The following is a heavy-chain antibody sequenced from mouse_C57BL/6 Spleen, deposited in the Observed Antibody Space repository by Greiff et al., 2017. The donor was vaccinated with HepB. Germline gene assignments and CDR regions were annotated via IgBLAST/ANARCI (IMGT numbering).Heavy chain of an antibody. CDR1: GYTFTSYW. CDR3: AREVITTVYFDY. J-gene: IGHJ2*01. D-gene: IGHD2-4*01. CDR2: IYPGSGST. Sequence: QVQLKQPGAELVKPGASVKMSCKASGYTFTSYWITWVKQRPGQGLEWIGDIYPGSGSTNYNEKFKSKATLTVDTSSSTAYMQLSSLTSEDSAVYYCAREVITTVYFDYWGQGTTLTVSS. V-gene: IGHV1-55*01.